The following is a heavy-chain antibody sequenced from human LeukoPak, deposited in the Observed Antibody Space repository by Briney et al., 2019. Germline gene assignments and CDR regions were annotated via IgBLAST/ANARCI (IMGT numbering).Heavy chain of an antibody. J-gene: IGHJ3*02. CDR2: ISSSSSTI. Sequence: PGGSLRLSCAASGFTFSSYSMNWVRQAPGKGLEWVSYISSSSSTIYYADSVKGRSTISRDNAKNSLYLQMNSLRAEDTAVYYCARECGGSCYGAFDIWGQGTMVTVSS. V-gene: IGHV3-48*01. D-gene: IGHD2-15*01. CDR3: ARECGGSCYGAFDI. CDR1: GFTFSSYS.